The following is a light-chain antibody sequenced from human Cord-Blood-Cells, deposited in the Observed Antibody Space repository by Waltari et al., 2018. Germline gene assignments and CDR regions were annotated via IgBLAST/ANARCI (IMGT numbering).Light chain of an antibody. CDR2: GNS. Sequence: QSVLTQPPSVSGAPGQRVTISCTGSSSNIGAGYDLHWYQQLPGTAPKLLIYGNSKRPSGVPDRFSGSKSGTSASLAITGLQAEDEADYYCQSYDSSLSVVFGGGTKLTVL. CDR1: SSNIGAGYD. CDR3: QSYDSSLSVV. J-gene: IGLJ2*01. V-gene: IGLV1-40*01.